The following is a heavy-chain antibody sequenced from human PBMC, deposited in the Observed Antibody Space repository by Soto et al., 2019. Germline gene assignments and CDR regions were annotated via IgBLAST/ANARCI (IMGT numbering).Heavy chain of an antibody. CDR1: GFTFSSYS. Sequence: AGGSLRLSCAASGFTFSSYSMNWVRQAPGKGLEWVSSISSSSSYIYYADSVKGRFTISRDNAKNSLYLQMNSMRAEDTAGYYCARAYSSSSRSHFDYWGRGTLVTVSS. CDR3: ARAYSSSSRSHFDY. J-gene: IGHJ4*02. D-gene: IGHD6-6*01. CDR2: ISSSSSYI. V-gene: IGHV3-21*01.